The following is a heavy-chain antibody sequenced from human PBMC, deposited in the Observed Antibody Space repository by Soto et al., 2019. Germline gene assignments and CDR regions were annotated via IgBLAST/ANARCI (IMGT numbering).Heavy chain of an antibody. Sequence: ASETLSLTCAVSGASISDCDWWSWVRQPPGKGLEWIGEIHHSGATNHNSSVKSRVTISLDKSKNHLSLQLNSVTAADTAVYYCATRDYTASPYWGQGILVTVSS. D-gene: IGHD2-2*02. CDR3: ATRDYTASPY. V-gene: IGHV4-4*02. CDR2: IHHSGAT. CDR1: GASISDCDW. J-gene: IGHJ4*02.